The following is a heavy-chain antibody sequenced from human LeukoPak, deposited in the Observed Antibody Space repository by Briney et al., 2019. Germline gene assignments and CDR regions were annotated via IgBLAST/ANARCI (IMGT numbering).Heavy chain of an antibody. D-gene: IGHD3-10*01. V-gene: IGHV1-8*01. CDR3: ARSQTGVRGVNNWFDP. Sequence: ASVKVSCKASGYTFTSYDINWVRQATGQGLEWMGWMNTNSGNTGYARKFQGRVTMTRNTSISTAYMELSSLRSEDTAVYYCARSQTGVRGVNNWFDPWGQGTLVTVSS. CDR2: MNTNSGNT. J-gene: IGHJ5*02. CDR1: GYTFTSYD.